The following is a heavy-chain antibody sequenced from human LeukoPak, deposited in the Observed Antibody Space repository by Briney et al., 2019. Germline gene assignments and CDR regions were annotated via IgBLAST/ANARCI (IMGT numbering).Heavy chain of an antibody. D-gene: IGHD2-2*02. J-gene: IGHJ6*02. CDR1: GGSISSYY. CDR2: IYYSGST. V-gene: IGHV4-59*12. Sequence: PSETLSLTCTVSGGSISSYYWSWIRQPPGKGLEWIGYIYYSGSTNYNPSLKSRVTISVDTSKNQFSLKLSSVTAADTAVYYCARIARYCSSTSCYRFHYYYGMDVWGQGTTVTVSS. CDR3: ARIARYCSSTSCYRFHYYYGMDV.